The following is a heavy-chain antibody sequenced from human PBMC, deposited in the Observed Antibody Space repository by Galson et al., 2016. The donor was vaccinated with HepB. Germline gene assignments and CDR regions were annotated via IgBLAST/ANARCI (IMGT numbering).Heavy chain of an antibody. J-gene: IGHJ6*02. Sequence: CAISGDSVSSKTVAWNWIRQSPSRGLEWLGGTYSRSRWHTDYAPSMKSRITISSDTSKNQFSLQLNSVTPEDTAVYYCVREILLVVGYYGMDVWGQGTTVTVSS. D-gene: IGHD5-18*01. V-gene: IGHV6-1*01. CDR3: VREILLVVGYYGMDV. CDR1: GDSVSSKTVA. CDR2: TYSRSRWHT.